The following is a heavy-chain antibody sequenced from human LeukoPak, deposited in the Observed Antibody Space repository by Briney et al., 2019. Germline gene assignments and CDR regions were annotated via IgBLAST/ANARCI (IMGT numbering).Heavy chain of an antibody. CDR1: GYTFTSYG. CDR3: ARYIVVVPAAIEDYGMDV. D-gene: IGHD2-2*02. CDR2: IIPILGIA. V-gene: IGHV1-69*04. J-gene: IGHJ6*02. Sequence: SVKVSCKASGYTFTSYGISWVRQAPGQGLEWMGRIIPILGIANYAQKFQGRVTITADKSTSTAYMELSSLRSEDTAVYYCARYIVVVPAAIEDYGMDVWGQGTTVTVSS.